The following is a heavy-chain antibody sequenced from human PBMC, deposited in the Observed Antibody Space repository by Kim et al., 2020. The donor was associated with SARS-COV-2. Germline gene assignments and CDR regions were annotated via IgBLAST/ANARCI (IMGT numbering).Heavy chain of an antibody. V-gene: IGHV3-30-3*01. Sequence: GSLRLSCAASGFTFSNYAMYWVRQAPGKGLEWVAVISYDVTNKDYAESVRGRFTISRDNPRNTLYLQMNSLRAEDTAVYYCGGNDYWGQGTLVTVSP. CDR1: GFTFSNYA. J-gene: IGHJ4*02. CDR3: GGNDY. D-gene: IGHD3-16*01. CDR2: ISYDVTNK.